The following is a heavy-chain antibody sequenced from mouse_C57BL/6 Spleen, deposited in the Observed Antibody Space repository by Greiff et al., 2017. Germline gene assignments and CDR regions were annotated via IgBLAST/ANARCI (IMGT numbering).Heavy chain of an antibody. V-gene: IGHV1-72*01. Sequence: VQLQQPGAELVKPGASVKLSCKASGYTFTSYWMHWVKQRPGRGLEWIGRIDPNSGGTKYNETFKSKATLTVDKPSSTAFMQLSSLTSEDSAVSYCVKDYSNGSSPFAYWGQGTPLTVSA. J-gene: IGHJ3*01. CDR3: VKDYSNGSSPFAY. CDR2: IDPNSGGT. CDR1: GYTFTSYW. D-gene: IGHD1-1*01.